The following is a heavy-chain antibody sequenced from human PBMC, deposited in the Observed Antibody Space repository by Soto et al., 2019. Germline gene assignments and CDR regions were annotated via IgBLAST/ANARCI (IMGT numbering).Heavy chain of an antibody. V-gene: IGHV4-39*01. CDR3: ARRGGDCSSTSCYEGDWFDP. D-gene: IGHD2-2*01. CDR1: GGSISSSSYY. Sequence: SETLSLTCTVSGGSISSSSYYWGWIRQPPGKGLEWIGSIYYSGSTYYNPSLKSRVTISVDTSKNQFSLKLSSVTAADTAVYYCARRGGDCSSTSCYEGDWFDPWGQGTLVTVS. J-gene: IGHJ5*02. CDR2: IYYSGST.